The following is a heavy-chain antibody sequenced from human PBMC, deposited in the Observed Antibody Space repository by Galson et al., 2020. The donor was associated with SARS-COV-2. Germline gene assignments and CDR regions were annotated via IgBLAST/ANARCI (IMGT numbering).Heavy chain of an antibody. Sequence: SETLSLTCTVSGGSISSSSHYWGWIRQPPGKGLECGGFIYYSGSTFYNPSLKSRATISVDTSKNQFSLKLSSVTAADTAIYYCARRTYYGSGSTYWFDPWGQGTLVTVSS. CDR3: ARRTYYGSGSTYWFDP. V-gene: IGHV4-39*01. D-gene: IGHD3-10*01. J-gene: IGHJ5*02. CDR2: IYYSGST. CDR1: GGSISSSSHY.